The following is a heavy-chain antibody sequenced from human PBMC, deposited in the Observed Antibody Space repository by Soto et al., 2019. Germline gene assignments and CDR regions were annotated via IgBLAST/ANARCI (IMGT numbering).Heavy chain of an antibody. J-gene: IGHJ5*02. CDR3: ARHSFYSGYCSGGSCYPNWFDP. Sequence: SETLSLTCTVSGGSIISYYWSWIRQPTGKGLEWIGYIYYSGSTNYNPSLKSRVTISVDTSKNQFSLKLSSVTAADTAVYYCARHSFYSGYCSGGSCYPNWFDPWGQGTLVTVSS. CDR2: IYYSGST. V-gene: IGHV4-59*08. CDR1: GGSIISYY. D-gene: IGHD2-15*01.